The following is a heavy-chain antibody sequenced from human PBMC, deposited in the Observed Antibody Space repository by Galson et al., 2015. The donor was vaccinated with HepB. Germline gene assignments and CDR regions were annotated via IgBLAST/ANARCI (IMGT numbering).Heavy chain of an antibody. Sequence: SLRLSCAASGFTFNNYAMHWVRQAPGTGLEWVAVISYDGNYKYCADSVKGRFTISGDNSKNTLYLQMNNLKPEDTAVYYCARDLPPNEEFYCSGGSCYSGIFGYWGQGTLVTVSS. V-gene: IGHV3-30*04. CDR3: ARDLPPNEEFYCSGGSCYSGIFGY. D-gene: IGHD2-15*01. J-gene: IGHJ4*02. CDR2: ISYDGNYK. CDR1: GFTFNNYA.